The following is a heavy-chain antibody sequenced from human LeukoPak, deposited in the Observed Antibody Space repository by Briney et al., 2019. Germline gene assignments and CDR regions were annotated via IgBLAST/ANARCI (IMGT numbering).Heavy chain of an antibody. CDR2: TRDDGSKN. V-gene: IGHV3-30*02. D-gene: IGHD2-15*01. J-gene: IGHJ4*02. Sequence: SGGSLRLSCAASGFTFRSYGMHWVRQAPGKGLEWVAYTRDDGSKNWYGDSVEGRFTISRDNPKNTLYLQMKSLRGEDTAVYYCTNGDCRGGRCSSGAYWGQGTLVTVSS. CDR3: TNGDCRGGRCSSGAY. CDR1: GFTFRSYG.